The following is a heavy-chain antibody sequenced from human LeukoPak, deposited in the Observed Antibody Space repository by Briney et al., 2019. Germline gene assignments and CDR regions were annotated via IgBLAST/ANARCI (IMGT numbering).Heavy chain of an antibody. Sequence: GGSLRLSCAASGFTVSSNYMSRVRQAPGKGLEWVSVIYSGGSTYYADSVKGRFTISRDNSKNTLYLQMNSLRAEDTAVYYCARDEPGDYDILTGYYIESGPLDYWGQGTLVTVSS. CDR3: ARDEPGDYDILTGYYIESGPLDY. V-gene: IGHV3-53*01. CDR2: IYSGGST. CDR1: GFTVSSNY. J-gene: IGHJ4*02. D-gene: IGHD3-9*01.